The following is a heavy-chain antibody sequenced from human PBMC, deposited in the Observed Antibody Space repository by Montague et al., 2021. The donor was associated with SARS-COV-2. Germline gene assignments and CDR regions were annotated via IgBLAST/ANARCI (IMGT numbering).Heavy chain of an antibody. V-gene: IGHV3-48*03. CDR3: ARHYGDYFYDYYGMDV. Sequence: SLRLSCAASGFTISSYEMNWVRQAPGKGLEWLSYISRSGDLIYYADSVKGRFTISRDNAKRSLYLQMTSLRAEDTAVYYCARHYGDYFYDYYGMDVWGQGTTVTVSS. CDR2: ISRSGDLI. J-gene: IGHJ6*02. CDR1: GFTISSYE. D-gene: IGHD4-17*01.